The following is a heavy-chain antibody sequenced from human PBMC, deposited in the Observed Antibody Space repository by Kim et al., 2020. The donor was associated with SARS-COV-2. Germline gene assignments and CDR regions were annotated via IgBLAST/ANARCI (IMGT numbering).Heavy chain of an antibody. V-gene: IGHV1-69*13. CDR3: ARGPPSGNLVRGVIPSYFD. CDR2: IIPIFSTT. D-gene: IGHD3-10*01. CDR1: GGTFSSYA. J-gene: IGHJ4*01. Sequence: SVKVSCKASGGTFSSYAISWVRQAPGQGLEWMGGIIPIFSTTIYAQKFQDRVTITADESTSTAYMELRSLRSEDTAVFYCARGPPSGNLVRGVIPSYFD.